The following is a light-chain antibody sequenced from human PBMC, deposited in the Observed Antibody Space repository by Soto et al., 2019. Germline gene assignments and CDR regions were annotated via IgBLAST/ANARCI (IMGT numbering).Light chain of an antibody. V-gene: IGKV3-20*01. CDR1: QSVMSNY. J-gene: IGKJ1*01. Sequence: EVVLTQSPGSLSLSPGERATLSCRASQSVMSNYLSWYQQKPGQPPRLLIYGASSRATGIPDRFSGSGSGTDFTLTISRLEPEDFAVYYGQQFGASLTWTFGQGTKVDIK. CDR3: QQFGASLTWT. CDR2: GAS.